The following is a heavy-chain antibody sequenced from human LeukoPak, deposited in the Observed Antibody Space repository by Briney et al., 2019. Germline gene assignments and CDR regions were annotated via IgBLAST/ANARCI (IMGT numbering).Heavy chain of an antibody. Sequence: SETLSLTCTVSGGSISSYYWSWLRQPPGKGLEWIGYIYYSGSTNYNPSLKSRVTISVDTSKNQFSLRLSSVTAADTAVYYCATTLTGIAAAGTDYYYYGMDVWGQGTTVTVSS. J-gene: IGHJ6*02. D-gene: IGHD6-13*01. CDR3: ATTLTGIAAAGTDYYYYGMDV. CDR1: GGSISSYY. V-gene: IGHV4-59*08. CDR2: IYYSGST.